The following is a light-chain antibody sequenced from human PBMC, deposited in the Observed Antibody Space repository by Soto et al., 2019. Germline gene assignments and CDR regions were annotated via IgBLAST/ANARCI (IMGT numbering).Light chain of an antibody. CDR2: GIY. V-gene: IGKV3D-15*01. CDR3: QQYNNWPPRT. Sequence: EVEMTQAPTILSVSPGERASLSCRASQSVSSNLAWYQQKPGQAPRLLMYGIYTRAPGIPARFSGSGSGTEFTLTISSLQSEDSAVYYCQQYNNWPPRTFGQGTKVDIK. CDR1: QSVSSN. J-gene: IGKJ1*01.